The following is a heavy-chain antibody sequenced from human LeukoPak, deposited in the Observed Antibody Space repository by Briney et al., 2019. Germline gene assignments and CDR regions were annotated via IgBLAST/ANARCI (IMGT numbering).Heavy chain of an antibody. J-gene: IGHJ5*02. Sequence: PSETLSLTCTVSGGSISSSSYYWGWIRQPPGKGLEWIGSIYYSGSTYYNPSLKSRVTISVDTSKNQFSLKLSSVTAADTAVYYCARGAVADLNWFDPWGQGTLVTVSS. D-gene: IGHD6-19*01. CDR3: ARGAVADLNWFDP. CDR2: IYYSGST. CDR1: GGSISSSSYY. V-gene: IGHV4-39*07.